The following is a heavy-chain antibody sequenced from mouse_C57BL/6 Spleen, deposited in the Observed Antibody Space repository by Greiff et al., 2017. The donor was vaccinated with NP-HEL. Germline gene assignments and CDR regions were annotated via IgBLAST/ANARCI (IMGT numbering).Heavy chain of an antibody. J-gene: IGHJ3*01. Sequence: EVNLVESGGGLVKPGGSLKLSCAASGFTFSSYAMSWVRQTPEKRLEWVATISDGGSYTYYPDNVKGRFTISRDNAKNNLYLQMSHLKSEDTAMYYCANIYYGNPFAYWGQGTLVTVSA. D-gene: IGHD2-1*01. V-gene: IGHV5-4*03. CDR2: ISDGGSYT. CDR3: ANIYYGNPFAY. CDR1: GFTFSSYA.